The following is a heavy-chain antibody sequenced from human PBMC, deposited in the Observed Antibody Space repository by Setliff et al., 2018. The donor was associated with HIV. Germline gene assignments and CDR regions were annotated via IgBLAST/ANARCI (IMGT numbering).Heavy chain of an antibody. V-gene: IGHV3-23*01. Sequence: GGSLRLSCAASGFTFTDYWMHWVRQVPGQGLVWVSTISGSGDITFYADSVKGRFTISTDNSKGTLYLQMSSLRAEDTALYYCARGGYFDSSSAGALDVWGQGTLVTVSS. CDR3: ARGGYFDSSSAGALDV. CDR1: GFTFTDYW. D-gene: IGHD3-22*01. CDR2: ISGSGDIT. J-gene: IGHJ3*01.